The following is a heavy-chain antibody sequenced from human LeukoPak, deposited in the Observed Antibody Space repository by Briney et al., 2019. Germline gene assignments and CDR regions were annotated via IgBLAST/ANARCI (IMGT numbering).Heavy chain of an antibody. CDR2: IYSGGST. V-gene: IGHV3-53*01. Sequence: GGSLSLSCAASGFTATSNCVSWVRQAPGKGLEWVSVIYSGGSTYYADSVKGRFTISRDNSKNTLYLQMNSLRAEDTAVYYCARDIRNPSMAITYDYWGQGTLVTVSS. CDR1: GFTATSNC. J-gene: IGHJ4*02. D-gene: IGHD5-24*01. CDR3: ARDIRNPSMAITYDY.